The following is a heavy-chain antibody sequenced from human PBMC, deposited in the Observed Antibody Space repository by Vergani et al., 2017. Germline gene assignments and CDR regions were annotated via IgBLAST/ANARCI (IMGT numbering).Heavy chain of an antibody. Sequence: QVQLQESGPGLVKPSETLSLTCTVSGGSISSYYWSWIRQPPGKGLEWIGYIYYSGSTNYNPSLKSRVTISVDTSKNQFSLKLSSVTAADTAVYYCARSLGITGTTIASYFDYWGQGTQVTVSS. CDR1: GGSISSYY. V-gene: IGHV4-59*01. CDR2: IYYSGST. CDR3: ARSLGITGTTIASYFDY. J-gene: IGHJ4*02. D-gene: IGHD1-7*01.